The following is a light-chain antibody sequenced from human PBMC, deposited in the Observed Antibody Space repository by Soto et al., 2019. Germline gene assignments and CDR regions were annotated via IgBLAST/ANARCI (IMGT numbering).Light chain of an antibody. J-gene: IGLJ3*02. CDR2: DDY. CDR3: QVWDLTSDHVV. CDR1: NIETKS. Sequence: SYELTQPHSVSVALGQTATLTCGGNNIETKSVHWYGQKPGRAPVLVVFDDYDRPSGIPERFSGSNSGNTATLTISRVEAGDEADYYCQVWDLTSDHVVFGGGTKLTVL. V-gene: IGLV3-21*02.